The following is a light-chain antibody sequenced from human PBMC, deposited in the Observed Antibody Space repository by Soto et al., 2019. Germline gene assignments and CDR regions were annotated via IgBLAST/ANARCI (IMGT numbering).Light chain of an antibody. J-gene: IGKJ1*01. V-gene: IGKV3-20*01. Sequence: EIVLTQSPGTLSLSPGERATLSCRASQNVDSDYLAWYQQKPGQAPRLLIHAASSRATDIPDRFSGSGSGTDFTLTISRLEPEDFAVYCCHQYGTSPWTFGRGTNVEIK. CDR1: QNVDSDY. CDR3: HQYGTSPWT. CDR2: AAS.